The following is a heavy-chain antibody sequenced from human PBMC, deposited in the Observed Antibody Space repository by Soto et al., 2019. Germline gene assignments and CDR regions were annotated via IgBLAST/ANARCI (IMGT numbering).Heavy chain of an antibody. J-gene: IGHJ4*02. CDR1: EGSIGYYY. CDR3: TRDPGPDSRGYFPCDY. V-gene: IGHV4-4*07. Sequence: SLTCSVAEGSIGYYYGRWIRQPAGKGLEWIGRIYTSGSTNYNPSLTSRVTISRDNAKNSLFLQMSSLRAEDTAVYYCTRDPGPDSRGYFPCDYWGQGTLITVSP. D-gene: IGHD3-22*01. CDR2: IYTSGST.